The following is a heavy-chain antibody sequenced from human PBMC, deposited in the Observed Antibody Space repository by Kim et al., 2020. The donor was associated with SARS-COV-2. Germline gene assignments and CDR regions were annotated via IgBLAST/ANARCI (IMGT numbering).Heavy chain of an antibody. D-gene: IGHD3-3*01. J-gene: IGHJ4*02. CDR3: TQDDFWSGYYNY. Sequence: GGSLRLSCTASGFTFGDYAMSWVRQAPGKGLELVGFIRSKAYGGTTEYAASVKGRFTISRDDSKSIAYLQMNSLKTEDTAVYYCTQDDFWSGYYNYWGQGTLVTVSS. CDR2: IRSKAYGGTT. CDR1: GFTFGDYA. V-gene: IGHV3-49*04.